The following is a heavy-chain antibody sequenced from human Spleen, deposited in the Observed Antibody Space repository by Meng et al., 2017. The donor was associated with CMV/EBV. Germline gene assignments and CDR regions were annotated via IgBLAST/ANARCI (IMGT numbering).Heavy chain of an antibody. V-gene: IGHV3-30*02. J-gene: IGHJ6*02. CDR1: RVTFRNYG. D-gene: IGHD3-9*01. Sequence: GGSLRLSCAASRVTFRNYGMHWVRQAPGKGLEWVAFIRYDGSNEYYSDSVKGRFTISRDNSQDTLYLQMNSLRAEDTALYYCARDVNDFGADTLTAYYYCMDVWGQGTTVTVSS. CDR3: ARDVNDFGADTLTAYYYCMDV. CDR2: IRYDGSNE.